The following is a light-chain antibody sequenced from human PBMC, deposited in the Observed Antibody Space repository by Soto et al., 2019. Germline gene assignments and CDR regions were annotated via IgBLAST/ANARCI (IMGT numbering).Light chain of an antibody. Sequence: EIVMTQSPATLSVSPGERATLSCRASQSVSSNLAWYQQKPGQAPRLLIYGASTRATGFPARFSGSGSGTEFTLTISSLQSEDFAVYYWQQYNNWPTANTFVQGTKLEIK. V-gene: IGKV3-15*01. CDR3: QQYNNWPTANT. CDR2: GAS. J-gene: IGKJ2*01. CDR1: QSVSSN.